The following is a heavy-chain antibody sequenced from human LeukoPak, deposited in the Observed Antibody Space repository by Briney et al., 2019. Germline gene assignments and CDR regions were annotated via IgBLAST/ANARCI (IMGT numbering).Heavy chain of an antibody. CDR3: ARGEVLLGPGSYGGYFDY. J-gene: IGHJ4*02. D-gene: IGHD3-10*01. V-gene: IGHV1-69*13. CDR2: IIPIFGTA. CDR1: GGTFSSYA. Sequence: ASVKVSCKASGGTFSSYAISWVRQAPGQGLEWMGGIIPIFGTANYAQKFQGRVTITADESTSTAYMELSSLRSEDTAVYYCARGEVLLGPGSYGGYFDYWGQGTLVTVSS.